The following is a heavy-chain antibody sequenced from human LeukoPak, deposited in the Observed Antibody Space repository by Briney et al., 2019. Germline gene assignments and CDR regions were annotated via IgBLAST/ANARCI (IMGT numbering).Heavy chain of an antibody. CDR3: ARVVAAIALRDYHYVDV. V-gene: IGHV3-53*05. D-gene: IGHD6-19*01. CDR2: IYRGELT. J-gene: IGHJ6*03. Sequence: PGGSLTLSYSAATFTVTNKSMASVRQAPGKGLECVAIIYRGELTAYADSVRGRFTISRDSGTNTLFLQMDNLGVANNPLYNRARVVAAIALRDYHYVDVWGKGTTLSVS. CDR1: TFTVTNKS.